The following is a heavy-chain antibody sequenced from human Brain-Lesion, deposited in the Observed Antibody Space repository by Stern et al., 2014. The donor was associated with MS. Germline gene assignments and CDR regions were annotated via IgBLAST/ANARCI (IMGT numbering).Heavy chain of an antibody. CDR3: ARFPASRPHVFDS. D-gene: IGHD6-13*01. J-gene: IGHJ4*02. CDR2: SDPSGST. V-gene: IGHV4-4*02. Sequence: VQLVESGPGLVKPSGTLSLTCAVSGGSISSSNWWSWVRQSPGKGLEWIGESDPSGSTLYNPSLKSRVTVSVDQSQNPFLLDLRSVTAADTAVYFCARFPASRPHVFDSWGQGTLVTVSS. CDR1: GGSISSSNW.